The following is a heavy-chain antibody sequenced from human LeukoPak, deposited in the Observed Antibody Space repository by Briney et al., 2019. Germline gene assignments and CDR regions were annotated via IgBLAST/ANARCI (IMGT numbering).Heavy chain of an antibody. CDR1: GFTFSSYG. V-gene: IGHV3-30*18. Sequence: PGGSLRLSCAASGFTFSSYGMHWVRQAPGKGLEWVAVISYDGSNKYYADSVKGRFTISRVNSKNTLYLQMNSLRAEDTAVYYCAELGITMIGGVWGKGTTVTISS. CDR3: AELGITMIGGV. CDR2: ISYDGSNK. D-gene: IGHD3-10*02. J-gene: IGHJ6*04.